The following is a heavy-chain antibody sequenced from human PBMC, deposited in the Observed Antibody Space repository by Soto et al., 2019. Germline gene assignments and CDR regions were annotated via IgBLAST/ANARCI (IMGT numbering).Heavy chain of an antibody. Sequence: QVQLVQSGAEVKKPGSSVKVSCKASGGTFSSYAISWVRQAPGQGLDWMGGIIPIFGTANYAQKFQGRVTITADESTSTAYMELSSLRSEDTAVYYCASQPNYYDSSGYYYFDYWGQGTLVTVSS. CDR3: ASQPNYYDSSGYYYFDY. D-gene: IGHD3-22*01. CDR2: IIPIFGTA. V-gene: IGHV1-69*01. J-gene: IGHJ4*02. CDR1: GGTFSSYA.